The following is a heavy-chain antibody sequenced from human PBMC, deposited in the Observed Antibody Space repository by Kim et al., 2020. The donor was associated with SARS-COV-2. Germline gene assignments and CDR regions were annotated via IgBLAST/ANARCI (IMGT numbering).Heavy chain of an antibody. V-gene: IGHV3-23*01. CDR2: IVESGITT. CDR3: VAGGYYYGR. Sequence: GGSLRLSCAAPGFPFSSYAMSWVRQAPGKGLEWVSFIVESGITTYYADSVKGRFTISRDNSKSTLYLQMNSLRAEDTAIYYCVAGGYYYGRWGQGTLVTVSS. D-gene: IGHD3-22*01. CDR1: GFPFSSYA. J-gene: IGHJ4*02.